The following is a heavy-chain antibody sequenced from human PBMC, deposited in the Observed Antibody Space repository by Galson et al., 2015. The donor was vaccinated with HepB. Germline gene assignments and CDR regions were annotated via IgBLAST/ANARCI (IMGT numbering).Heavy chain of an antibody. CDR2: ITGSGTRT. J-gene: IGHJ4*02. V-gene: IGHV3-23*01. Sequence: SLRLSCAASGFTFSNSAMTWVRQAPGKRLEWVSVITGSGTRTYYADSVKGRFTISRDNSKNTLYLQMINLRAEDTAIYSCAKVPGHQHPYYFDFWGQGTLVTVSS. D-gene: IGHD2-2*01. CDR3: AKVPGHQHPYYFDF. CDR1: GFTFSNSA.